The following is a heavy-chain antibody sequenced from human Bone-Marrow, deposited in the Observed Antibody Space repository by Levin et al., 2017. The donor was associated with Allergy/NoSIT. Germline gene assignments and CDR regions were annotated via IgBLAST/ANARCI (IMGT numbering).Heavy chain of an antibody. CDR2: IYSGGST. D-gene: IGHD2-15*01. CDR1: GFTVSSNY. V-gene: IGHV3-66*01. J-gene: IGHJ6*03. CDR3: GAAAVQYYYYYYYMDV. Sequence: SCAASGFTVSSNYMSWVRQAPGKGLEWVSVIYSGGSTYYADSVKGRFTISRDNSKNTLYLQMNSLRAEDTAVYYCGAAAVQYYYYYYYMDVWGKGTTVTVSS.